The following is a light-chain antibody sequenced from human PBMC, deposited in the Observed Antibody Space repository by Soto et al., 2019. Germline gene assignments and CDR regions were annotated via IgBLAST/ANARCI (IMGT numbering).Light chain of an antibody. J-gene: IGKJ1*01. CDR1: QSLSGW. CDR2: DAS. CDR3: QQYNSYWT. V-gene: IGKV1-5*01. Sequence: DIQMTQSPSTLSASVGDRVIITCRASQSLSGWLAWYQQKPGKAPKLLIYDASSLESGVPSRFSGSGSGTEFTLTISSLQSDDFATYYCQQYNSYWTFGQGTNVDI.